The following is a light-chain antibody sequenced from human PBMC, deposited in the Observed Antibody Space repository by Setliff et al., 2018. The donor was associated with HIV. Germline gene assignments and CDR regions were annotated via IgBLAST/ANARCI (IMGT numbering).Light chain of an antibody. CDR1: SNDVGAYNR. V-gene: IGLV2-18*02. CDR3: ASHTINSTYV. Sequence: QSALTQPPSVSGSPGQSVTISCTGTSNDVGAYNRVSWYRQSPGTAPRLLLFEVFTRPSGVPDRFAGSKSGNTASLTISLLQADDEADYYCASHTINSTYVFGTGTRSPS. CDR2: EVF. J-gene: IGLJ1*01.